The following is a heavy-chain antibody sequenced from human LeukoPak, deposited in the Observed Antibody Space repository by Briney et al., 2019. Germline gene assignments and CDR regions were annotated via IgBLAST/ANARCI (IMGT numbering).Heavy chain of an antibody. J-gene: IGHJ5*02. CDR3: ARHYGP. V-gene: IGHV4-39*01. CDR2: IYSSGST. Sequence: PGGSLRLSCVASGFTFSNYAMSWVRQPPGKGLEWIGSIYSSGSTYYNPSLKSRVTISVDTSKNQFSLKLTSVTAADTAVYYCARHYGPWGQGTLVTASS. D-gene: IGHD4-17*01. CDR1: GFTFSNYA.